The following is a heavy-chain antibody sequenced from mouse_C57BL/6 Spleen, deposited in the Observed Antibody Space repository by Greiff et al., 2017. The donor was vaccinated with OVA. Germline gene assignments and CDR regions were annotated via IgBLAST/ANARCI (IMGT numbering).Heavy chain of an antibody. J-gene: IGHJ3*01. CDR1: GFTFSSYA. D-gene: IGHD1-1*01. CDR2: ISDGGSYT. V-gene: IGHV5-4*01. Sequence: EVHLVESGGGLVKPGGSLKLSCAASGFTFSSYAMSWVRQTPEKRLEWVATISDGGSYTYYPDNVKGRFTISRDNAKNNLYLQMSHLKSEDTAMYYCARKDYGSSYSAWFAYWGQGTLVTVSA. CDR3: ARKDYGSSYSAWFAY.